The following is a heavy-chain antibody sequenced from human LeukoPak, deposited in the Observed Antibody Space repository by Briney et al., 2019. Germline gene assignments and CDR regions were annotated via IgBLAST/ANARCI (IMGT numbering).Heavy chain of an antibody. Sequence: GGSLRLSCAASGFTFSIYGIHWVRQAPGKGLEWVAFIRYDGTNEFYADSVKGRFTISRDNSRNTVFLQLNSLRAEDTALYYCAKDLMSYSYGYDYWGQGTLVTVSS. V-gene: IGHV3-30*02. CDR3: AKDLMSYSYGYDY. J-gene: IGHJ4*02. CDR1: GFTFSIYG. CDR2: IRYDGTNE. D-gene: IGHD5-18*01.